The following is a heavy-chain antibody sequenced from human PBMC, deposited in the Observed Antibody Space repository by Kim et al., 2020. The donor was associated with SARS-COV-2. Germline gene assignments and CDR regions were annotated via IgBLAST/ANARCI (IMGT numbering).Heavy chain of an antibody. CDR2: ISYDGSNK. Sequence: GGSLRLSCAASGFTFSSYAMHWVRQAPGKGMEWVAVISYDGSNKYYVDSVKGRFTISRDNSKNTLYLQMNSLRAEDTAVYYCARAPHRRGFKAFDIWGQGTMVTVSS. CDR1: GFTFSSYA. D-gene: IGHD3-10*01. V-gene: IGHV3-30*04. J-gene: IGHJ3*02. CDR3: ARAPHRRGFKAFDI.